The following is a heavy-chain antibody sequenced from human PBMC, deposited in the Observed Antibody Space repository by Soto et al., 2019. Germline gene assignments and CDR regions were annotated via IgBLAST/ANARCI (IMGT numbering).Heavy chain of an antibody. CDR2: SYYSGST. Sequence: QVQLQESGPGLVKPSETLSLTCTVSGGSISSYYWSWIRQPPGKGLEWLGYSYYSGSTNCNPSLKSGVPIAVNSSKNESSLEVSSVAAACTAVYYCAGHETVHGDCDYGGLGTLVTVSS. CDR3: AGHETVHGDCDY. J-gene: IGHJ4*02. D-gene: IGHD2-21*02. CDR1: GGSISSYY. V-gene: IGHV4-59*08.